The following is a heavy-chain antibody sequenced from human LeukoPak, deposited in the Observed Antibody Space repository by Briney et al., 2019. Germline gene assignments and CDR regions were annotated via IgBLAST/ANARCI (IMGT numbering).Heavy chain of an antibody. V-gene: IGHV4-4*02. D-gene: IGHD1-20*01. CDR1: GGSISSSNW. Sequence: PSGTLSLTCAVSGGSISSSNWWSWVRQPPGKGLEWIGEIYHSGGINYNPSLKSRVTIAVDTSKNQFSLKLTSVIAADTAVYYCARVYNWNYYYYMDVWGKGTTVTVSS. CDR2: IYHSGGI. J-gene: IGHJ6*03. CDR3: ARVYNWNYYYYMDV.